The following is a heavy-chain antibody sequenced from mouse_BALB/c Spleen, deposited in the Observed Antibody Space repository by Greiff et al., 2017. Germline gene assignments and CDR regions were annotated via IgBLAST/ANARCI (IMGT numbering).Heavy chain of an antibody. CDR2: INPNNGDT. J-gene: IGHJ4*01. Sequence: VQLQQSGPELVKPGASVKMSCKASGYTFTDYYMKWVKQSHGKSLEWIGDINPNNGDTFYNQKFKGKATLTVDKSSSTAYMQLNSLTSEDSAVYYCARFSPLHYYGSSYYAMDYWGQGTSVTVSS. D-gene: IGHD1-2*01. V-gene: IGHV1-26*01. CDR1: GYTFTDYY. CDR3: ARFSPLHYYGSSYYAMDY.